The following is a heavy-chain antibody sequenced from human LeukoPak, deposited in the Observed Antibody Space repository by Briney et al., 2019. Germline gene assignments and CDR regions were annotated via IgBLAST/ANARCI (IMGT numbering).Heavy chain of an antibody. J-gene: IGHJ6*03. D-gene: IGHD3-10*01. CDR3: ARVEGFNYYSSGSYYFYMDV. CDR2: IIPIFATA. CDR1: AGTFSNYA. V-gene: IGHV1-69*05. Sequence: ASVKVSCKASAGTFSNYAISWVRQAPGQGLEWMGGIIPIFATANYAQKFQGRVTITTDESMSTAYMELSSLRSEDTAVYYCARVEGFNYYSSGSYYFYMDVWGKGTTVTVSS.